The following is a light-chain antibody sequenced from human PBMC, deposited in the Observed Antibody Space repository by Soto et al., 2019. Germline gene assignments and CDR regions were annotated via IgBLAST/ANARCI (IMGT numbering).Light chain of an antibody. CDR2: DVS. J-gene: IGLJ2*01. CDR3: SSSTTTTTPVV. V-gene: IGLV2-14*03. CDR1: SSDVGSYNY. Sequence: QSALTQPASLSGSPGQSITISCTGSSSDVGSYNYVSWYQVQPGKAPRLMIYDVSDRPSGVSNRFSGSKSGNTASLTISGLQHADEGAYYRSSSTTTTTPVVFGGGTKVTVL.